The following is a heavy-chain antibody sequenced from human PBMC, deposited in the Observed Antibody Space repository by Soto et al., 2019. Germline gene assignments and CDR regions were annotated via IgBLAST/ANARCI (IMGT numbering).Heavy chain of an antibody. CDR3: AKDRRAGGNYGFYSDF. D-gene: IGHD1-7*01. CDR1: GFTFSSYG. CDR2: SSATGAGT. V-gene: IGHV3-23*01. Sequence: EVQLLESGGGLVQPGGSLRLSCAASGFTFSSYGMTWVRQAPGKGLEGVSFSSATGAGTYYADSVKGRFTISRDNSKNTPYLQMTSLRADDTAVYYCAKDRRAGGNYGFYSDFWGQGALVIVSS. J-gene: IGHJ4*02.